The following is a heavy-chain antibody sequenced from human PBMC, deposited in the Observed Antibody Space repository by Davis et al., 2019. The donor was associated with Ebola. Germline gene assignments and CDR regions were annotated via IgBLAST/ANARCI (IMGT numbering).Heavy chain of an antibody. CDR1: VGSFSGYY. V-gene: IGHV4-34*01. J-gene: IGHJ5*02. D-gene: IGHD3-22*01. Sequence: MPSETLSLTCAVYVGSFSGYYWSWVRQPPGEGLEWIGEINHSGSTSYNPSLMSRVTISVDTSKNQFSLKLSSVTAADTAVYYCARVGYYDSSGNNWFDPWGQGTLVTVSS. CDR2: INHSGST. CDR3: ARVGYYDSSGNNWFDP.